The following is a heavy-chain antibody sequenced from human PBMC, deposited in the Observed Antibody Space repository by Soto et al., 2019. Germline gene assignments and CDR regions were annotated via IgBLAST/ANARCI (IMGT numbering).Heavy chain of an antibody. CDR1: GGSVSSGYDY. V-gene: IGHV4-61*01. CDR3: AREDIHCGEKYYSDY. J-gene: IGHJ4*02. D-gene: IGHD3-10*01. CDR2: IYYSGGT. Sequence: PSEILSLRWSVSGGSVSSGYDYWIFKRQTPGKGLEWIGYIYYSGGTNYNPSLKSRVTISVDTSKNQFSLKLRSVTAADTAVYYCAREDIHCGEKYYSDYRVQGAPVTVSS.